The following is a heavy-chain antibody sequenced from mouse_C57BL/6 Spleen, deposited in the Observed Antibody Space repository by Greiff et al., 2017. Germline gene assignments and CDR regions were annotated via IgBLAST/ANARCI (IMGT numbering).Heavy chain of an antibody. D-gene: IGHD2-1*01. J-gene: IGHJ2*01. CDR3: TREGNGNYCFDY. CDR2: IYPGNRDT. V-gene: IGHV1-5*01. CDR1: GYTFTSYW. Sequence: VQLQQSGTVLARPGASVKMSCKTSGYTFTSYWMHWVKQRPGQGLEWIGAIYPGNRDTSYNQKFKGKAKLTAVTSASTAYMELSSLTNEDSAVYYCTREGNGNYCFDYWGQGTTLTVSS.